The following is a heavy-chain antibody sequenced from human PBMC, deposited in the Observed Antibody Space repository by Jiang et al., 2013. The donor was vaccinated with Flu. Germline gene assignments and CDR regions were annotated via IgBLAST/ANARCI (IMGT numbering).Heavy chain of an antibody. CDR2: INPNSGGT. J-gene: IGHJ6*02. CDR3: ARDHDSSGFEGDYYGMDV. Sequence: SGAEVKKPGASVKVSCKASGYTFTGYYMHWVRQAPGQGLEWMGWINPNSGGTNYAQKFQGWVTMTRDTSISTAYMELSRLRSDDTAVYYCARDHDSSGFEGDYYGMDVWGQGTTVTVSS. CDR1: GYTFTGYY. D-gene: IGHD3-22*01. V-gene: IGHV1-2*04.